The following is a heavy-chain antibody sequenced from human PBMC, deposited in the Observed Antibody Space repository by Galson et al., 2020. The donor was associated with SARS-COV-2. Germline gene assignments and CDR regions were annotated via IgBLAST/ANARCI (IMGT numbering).Heavy chain of an antibody. Sequence: GGSLRLSCVGSGFDVGYHTMTWVRQSPGKGLEWVSYISSSSSTIYYADSVKGRFTISRDNAKNSLYLQMNSLRAEDTAVYYCARAPWRWGIDYWGQGTLVTVSS. CDR1: GFDVGYHT. J-gene: IGHJ4*02. D-gene: IGHD7-27*01. CDR3: ARAPWRWGIDY. CDR2: ISSSSSTI. V-gene: IGHV3-48*04.